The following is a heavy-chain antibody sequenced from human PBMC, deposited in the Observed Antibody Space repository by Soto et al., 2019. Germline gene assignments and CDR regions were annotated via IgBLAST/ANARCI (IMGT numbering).Heavy chain of an antibody. D-gene: IGHD6-6*01. J-gene: IGHJ6*02. Sequence: GGSLRLSCAASGFTFSSYAMSWVRQAPGKGLEWVSAISGSGGSTYYADSVKGRFTISRDNSKNTLYRQMNSLRAEDRAVYYCAKVMMGYSSSSGFYYGMDVWGQGTTVTVSS. CDR2: ISGSGGST. CDR3: AKVMMGYSSSSGFYYGMDV. CDR1: GFTFSSYA. V-gene: IGHV3-23*01.